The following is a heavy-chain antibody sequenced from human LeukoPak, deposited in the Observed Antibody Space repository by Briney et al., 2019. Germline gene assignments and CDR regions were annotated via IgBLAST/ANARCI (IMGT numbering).Heavy chain of an antibody. J-gene: IGHJ5*02. CDR2: ISAYNGNT. D-gene: IGHD6-13*01. CDR1: GYTFTSYG. V-gene: IGHV1-18*01. CDR3: ARDRVGQQLVLQWFDP. Sequence: ASVKVSCKASGYTFTSYGISWVRQAPGQGIEWMGWISAYNGNTNYAQKLQGRVTMTTDTSTSTAYMELRSLRSDDTAVYYCARDRVGQQLVLQWFDPWGQGTLVTVSS.